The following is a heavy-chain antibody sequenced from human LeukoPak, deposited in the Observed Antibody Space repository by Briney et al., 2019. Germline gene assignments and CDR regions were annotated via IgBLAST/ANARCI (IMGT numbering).Heavy chain of an antibody. CDR3: AKAEDTAMVDY. D-gene: IGHD5-18*01. Sequence: GGSLRLSCAASGFTFSSYGMHWVRQAPGKGLEWVAVISYDGSNKYYADSVEGRFTISRDNSKNTLYLQMNSLRAEDTAVYYCAKAEDTAMVDYWGQGTLVTVSS. V-gene: IGHV3-30*18. CDR1: GFTFSSYG. CDR2: ISYDGSNK. J-gene: IGHJ4*02.